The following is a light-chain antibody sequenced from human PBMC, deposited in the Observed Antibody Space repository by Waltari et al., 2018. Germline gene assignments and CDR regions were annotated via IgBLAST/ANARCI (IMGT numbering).Light chain of an antibody. CDR3: MQARQTPYT. J-gene: IGKJ2*01. Sequence: IVMTQSPLSLPVTPGAPAPIPCRASQSLLHRNGYNYLDWYLQKPGQSPQLLIYLATTRASGVPDRFSGDASGTQFTLRISRVEAEDVGVYYCMQARQTPYTFGQGTKLEIK. CDR2: LAT. CDR1: QSLLHRNGYNY. V-gene: IGKV2-28*01.